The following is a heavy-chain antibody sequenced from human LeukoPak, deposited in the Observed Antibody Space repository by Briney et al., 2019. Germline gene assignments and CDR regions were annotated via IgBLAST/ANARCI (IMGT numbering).Heavy chain of an antibody. CDR3: AREHDYVWGSYRHYFDY. J-gene: IGHJ4*02. Sequence: ASVKVSCKASGYTFTSYGITWVRQAPGQGLEWMGWISAYNGNTNYAQKLQGRVTMTTDTSTTTAYMELSSLRSEDTAVYYCAREHDYVWGSYRHYFDYWGQGTLVTVSS. D-gene: IGHD3-16*02. CDR2: ISAYNGNT. CDR1: GYTFTSYG. V-gene: IGHV1-18*01.